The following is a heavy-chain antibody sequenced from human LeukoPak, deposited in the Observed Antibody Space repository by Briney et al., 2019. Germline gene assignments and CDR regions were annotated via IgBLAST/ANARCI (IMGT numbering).Heavy chain of an antibody. CDR2: ISSSGSTI. Sequence: GGSLRLSCAASGFTVSSNYMSWVRQAPGKGLEWVSYISSSGSTIYYADSVKGRFTISRDNAKNSLYLQMNSLRAEDTAVYYCARFYSSGCDYWGQGTLVTVSS. CDR3: ARFYSSGCDY. CDR1: GFTVSSNY. J-gene: IGHJ4*02. D-gene: IGHD6-19*01. V-gene: IGHV3-11*04.